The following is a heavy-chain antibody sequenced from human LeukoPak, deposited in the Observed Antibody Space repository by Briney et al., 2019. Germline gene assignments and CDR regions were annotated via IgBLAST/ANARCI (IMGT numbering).Heavy chain of an antibody. CDR2: IYYSGST. CDR1: GGSISSYY. Sequence: SETLSLTCTVSGGSISSYYWSWIRQPPGKGLEWIGYIYYSGSTNYNPSLKSRVTISVDTSKNQFSLKLSSVTAADTAVYYCARHLSSSWHRSAFDIWGQGTMVTVSS. CDR3: ARHLSSSWHRSAFDI. V-gene: IGHV4-59*08. D-gene: IGHD6-13*01. J-gene: IGHJ3*02.